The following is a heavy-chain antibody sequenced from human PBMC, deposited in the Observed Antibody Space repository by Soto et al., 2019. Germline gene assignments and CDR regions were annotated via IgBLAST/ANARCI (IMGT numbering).Heavy chain of an antibody. CDR2: IYYIGNT. CDR3: ARVSSSWLLYYYYMDV. D-gene: IGHD6-13*01. J-gene: IGHJ6*03. CDR1: NGSISSRSSY. V-gene: IGHV4-39*01. Sequence: SETLSLTCIVSNGSISSRSSYWGWIRQTPGKGLEWIGSIYYIGNTYYNPSLKSRVTISIDTSKTQFSLKMNSVTAADTAVYYCARVSSSWLLYYYYMDVWGKGTTVTVSS.